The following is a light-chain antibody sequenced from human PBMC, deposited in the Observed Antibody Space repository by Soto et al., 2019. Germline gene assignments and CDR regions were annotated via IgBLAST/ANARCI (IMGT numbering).Light chain of an antibody. CDR2: QGS. J-gene: IGLJ1*01. CDR1: KLGDKS. Sequence: SYELTQPPSVSVSPGQTASITCSGHKLGDKSACWYQQKPGQSPVLVIYQGSKRPSGIPERFSGSNAGNTATLTISGTQAMDEADYYCQAWDSSSYVFGTGTKVTVL. CDR3: QAWDSSSYV. V-gene: IGLV3-1*01.